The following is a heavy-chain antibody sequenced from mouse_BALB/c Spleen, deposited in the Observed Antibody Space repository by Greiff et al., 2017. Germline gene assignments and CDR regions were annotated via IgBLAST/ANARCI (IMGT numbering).Heavy chain of an antibody. CDR3: AREYYDYASWFAY. J-gene: IGHJ3*01. Sequence: EVQRVESGGGLVQPGGSLKLSCAASGFTFSSYGMSWVRQTPDKRLELVATINSNGGSTYYPDSVKGRFTISRDNAKNTLYLQMSSLKSEDTAMYYSAREYYDYASWFAYWGQGTLVTVSA. V-gene: IGHV5-6-3*01. CDR2: INSNGGST. D-gene: IGHD2-4*01. CDR1: GFTFSSYG.